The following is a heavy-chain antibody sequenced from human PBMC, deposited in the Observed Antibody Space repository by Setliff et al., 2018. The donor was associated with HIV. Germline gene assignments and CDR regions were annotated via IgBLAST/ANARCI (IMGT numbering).Heavy chain of an antibody. V-gene: IGHV3-48*01. J-gene: IGHJ1*01. Sequence: GGSLRLSCVASGLTFSSYSMNWVRQAPGKGLEWVSYISPSSSTLYYADSVKGRFTISRDNAKNSLYLQMNSLRAEDTAMFYCVRERATSYDSSGHYPREYFHHWGQGTLVTVSS. CDR3: VRERATSYDSSGHYPREYFHH. CDR2: ISPSSSTL. D-gene: IGHD3-22*01. CDR1: GLTFSSYS.